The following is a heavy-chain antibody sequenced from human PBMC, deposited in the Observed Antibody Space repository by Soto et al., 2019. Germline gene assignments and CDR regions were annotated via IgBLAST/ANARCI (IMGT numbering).Heavy chain of an antibody. J-gene: IGHJ5*02. CDR3: ATCPSCAFSGDQLLSPWFDP. CDR2: FDPEDGET. D-gene: IGHD2-2*01. CDR1: GYTLTELS. V-gene: IGHV1-24*01. Sequence: ASVKVSCKVSGYTLTELSMHWVRQAPGKGLEWMGGFDPEDGETIYAQKFQGRVTMTEDTSTDTAYMELSSLRSEDTAVYYCATCPSCAFSGDQLLSPWFDPWGQGTLVTVSS.